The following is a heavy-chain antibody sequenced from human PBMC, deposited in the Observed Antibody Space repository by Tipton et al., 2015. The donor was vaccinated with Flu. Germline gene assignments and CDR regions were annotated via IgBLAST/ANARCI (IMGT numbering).Heavy chain of an antibody. CDR3: ATEWSLGY. CDR1: GFTFSSYW. J-gene: IGHJ4*02. Sequence: SLRLSCAASGFTFSSYWMHWFRQAPGKGLVWVSRIISDGSSTSYADSVKGRFTISRDNAKNTLYLQMNSLRAEDTAVYYCATEWSLGYWGQGTLVTVSS. V-gene: IGHV3-74*01. D-gene: IGHD3-3*01. CDR2: IISDGSST.